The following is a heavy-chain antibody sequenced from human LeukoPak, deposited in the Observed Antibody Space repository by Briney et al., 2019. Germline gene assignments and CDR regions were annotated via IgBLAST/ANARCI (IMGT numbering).Heavy chain of an antibody. CDR1: GGSISSYY. D-gene: IGHD2-2*01. J-gene: IGHJ6*02. V-gene: IGHV4-59*01. Sequence: SETLSLTCTVSGGSISSYYWSWIRQPPGKGLEWTGYIYYSGSTNYNPSLKSRVTISVDTSKNQFSLKLSSVTAADTAVYYCARGLEDIVVVPAAMIGVYYYYGMDVWGQGTTVTVSS. CDR3: ARGLEDIVVVPAAMIGVYYYYGMDV. CDR2: IYYSGST.